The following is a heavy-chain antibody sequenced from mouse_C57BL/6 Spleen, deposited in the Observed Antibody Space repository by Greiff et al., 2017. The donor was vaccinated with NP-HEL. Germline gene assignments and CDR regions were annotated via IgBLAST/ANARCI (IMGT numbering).Heavy chain of an antibody. CDR3: ARSPYYGSIHWYFDV. J-gene: IGHJ1*03. CDR2: IYPGSGNT. CDR1: GYSFTSYY. Sequence: QVQLQQSGPELVKPGASVKISCKASGYSFTSYYIHWVKQRPGQGLEWIGWIYPGSGNTKYNEKFKGKATLTADTSSSTAYMQLSSLTSEDSAVYYCARSPYYGSIHWYFDVWGTGTTVTVSS. D-gene: IGHD1-1*01. V-gene: IGHV1-66*01.